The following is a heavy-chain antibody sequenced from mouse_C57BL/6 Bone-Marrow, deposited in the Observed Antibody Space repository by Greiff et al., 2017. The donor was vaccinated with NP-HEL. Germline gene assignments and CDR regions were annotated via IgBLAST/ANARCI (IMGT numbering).Heavy chain of an antibody. CDR3: ARERMYDYEDFDY. J-gene: IGHJ2*01. CDR2: INPNNGGT. Sequence: VQLQQSGPELVKPGASVKMSCKASGYTFTDYNMHWVKQSHGKSLEWIGYINPNNGGTSYNQKFKGKATLTVNKSSSTAYMELRSLTSEDSAVDYCARERMYDYEDFDYWGQGTTLTVSS. CDR1: GYTFTDYN. D-gene: IGHD2-4*01. V-gene: IGHV1-22*01.